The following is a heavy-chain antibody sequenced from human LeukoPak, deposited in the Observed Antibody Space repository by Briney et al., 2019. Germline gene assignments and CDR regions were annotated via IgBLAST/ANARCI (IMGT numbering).Heavy chain of an antibody. V-gene: IGHV5-51*01. J-gene: IGHJ5*02. CDR1: GYSFTSYW. Sequence: GESLKISCTGSGYSFTSYWTGWGRQMPGKGLEWMGIIYPGDSDTRYSPSFQGQVTISADKSISTAYLQWSSLKAADTAMYYCARGQLLSRRFKRGNWFDPWGQGTLVTVSS. CDR2: IYPGDSDT. CDR3: ARGQLLSRRFKRGNWFDP. D-gene: IGHD2-2*01.